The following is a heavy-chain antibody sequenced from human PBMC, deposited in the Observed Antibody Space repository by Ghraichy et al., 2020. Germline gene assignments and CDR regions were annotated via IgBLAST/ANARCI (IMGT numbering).Heavy chain of an antibody. Sequence: LSLTCAASGFTFSSYWMSWVRQAPGKGLEWVANIKQDGSEKYYVDSVKGRFTISRDNAKNSLYLQMNSLRAEDTAVYYCARGPRFLEWLYFDYWGQGTLVTVSS. CDR2: IKQDGSEK. CDR1: GFTFSSYW. CDR3: ARGPRFLEWLYFDY. V-gene: IGHV3-7*04. D-gene: IGHD3-3*01. J-gene: IGHJ4*02.